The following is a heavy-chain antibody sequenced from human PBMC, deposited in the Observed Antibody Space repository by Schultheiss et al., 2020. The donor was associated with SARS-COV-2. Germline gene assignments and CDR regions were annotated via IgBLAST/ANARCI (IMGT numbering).Heavy chain of an antibody. Sequence: GGSLRLSCKGSGYSFTSYWISWVRQMPGKGLEWMGRIDPSDSYTNYSPSFQGHVTISADKSISTAYLQWSSLKASDTAMYYCARHGAGIAAALDYWGQGTLVTVSS. CDR1: GYSFTSYW. CDR3: ARHGAGIAAALDY. D-gene: IGHD6-13*01. J-gene: IGHJ4*02. V-gene: IGHV5-10-1*01. CDR2: IDPSDSYT.